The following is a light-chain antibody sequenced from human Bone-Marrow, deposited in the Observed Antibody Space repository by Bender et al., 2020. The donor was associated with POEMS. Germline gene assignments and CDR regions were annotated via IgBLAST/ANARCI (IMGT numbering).Light chain of an antibody. CDR1: SSDVGGYNY. Sequence: QSALTQPASVSGSPGQSITISCTGTSSDVGGYNYVSWYQQHPGKAPKLIIYDVSDRPSGVSNRFSGSKSGNTASLTISGLQAEDEAHYYCSSYTTTNTRYVFGGGTKVTVL. J-gene: IGLJ1*01. CDR3: SSYTTTNTRYV. V-gene: IGLV2-14*01. CDR2: DVS.